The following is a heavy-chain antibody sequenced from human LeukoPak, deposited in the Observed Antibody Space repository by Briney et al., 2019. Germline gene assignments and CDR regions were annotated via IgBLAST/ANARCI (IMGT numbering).Heavy chain of an antibody. CDR1: GFTFSSYA. Sequence: GGSLRLSCAASGFTFSSYAMHWVRQAPGKGLEWVAVISYDGSNKYYADSVKGRFTISRDNSKNTLYLQMNSLRAEDTAVYYCARGSSHFDYWGQGTLVTVSS. V-gene: IGHV3-30-3*01. CDR3: ARGSSHFDY. CDR2: ISYDGSNK. J-gene: IGHJ4*02.